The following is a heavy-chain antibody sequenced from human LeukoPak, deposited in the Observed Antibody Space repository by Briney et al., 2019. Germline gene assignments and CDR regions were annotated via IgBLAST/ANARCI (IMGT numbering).Heavy chain of an antibody. CDR3: AKDLPPRPMTTVTDDY. CDR1: GFTFSDYW. J-gene: IGHJ4*02. CDR2: ISGSGGST. Sequence: GGSLRLSCAASGFTFSDYWMSWVRQAPGKGLEWVSAISGSGGSTYYADSVKGRFTISRDNSKNTLYLQMNSLRAEDTAVYYCAKDLPPRPMTTVTDDYWGQGTLVTVSS. D-gene: IGHD4-11*01. V-gene: IGHV3-23*01.